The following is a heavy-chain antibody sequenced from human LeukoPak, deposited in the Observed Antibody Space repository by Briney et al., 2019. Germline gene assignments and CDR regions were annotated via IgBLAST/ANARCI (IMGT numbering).Heavy chain of an antibody. CDR2: IYYSGST. D-gene: IGHD3-10*01. Sequence: PSETLSLTCAVYGGSFSGYYWSWIRQPPGKGLEWIGYIYYSGSTNYNPSLKSRVTISVDTSKNQFSLKLSSVTAADTAVYYCARVDYYYGSGSYETRYYYYYYMDVWGKGTTVTVSS. V-gene: IGHV4-59*12. J-gene: IGHJ6*03. CDR1: GGSFSGYY. CDR3: ARVDYYYGSGSYETRYYYYYYMDV.